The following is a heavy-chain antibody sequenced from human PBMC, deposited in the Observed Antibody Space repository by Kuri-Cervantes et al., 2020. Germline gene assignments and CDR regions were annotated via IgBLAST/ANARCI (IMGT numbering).Heavy chain of an antibody. J-gene: IGHJ4*02. CDR1: GYSFTSYW. V-gene: IGHV5-51*01. Sequence: GGSLRLSCKGSGYSFTSYWIGWVRQMPGKGLEWMGIIYPGDSDTRYSPSFQGQVTISADKSISTAYLQWSSLKASDTAMYYCARLEVTAMVDYWGQGTLVTVSS. CDR2: IYPGDSDT. CDR3: ARLEVTAMVDY. D-gene: IGHD5-18*01.